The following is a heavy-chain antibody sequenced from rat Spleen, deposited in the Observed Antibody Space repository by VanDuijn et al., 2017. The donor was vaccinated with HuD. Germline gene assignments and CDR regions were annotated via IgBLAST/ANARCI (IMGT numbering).Heavy chain of an antibody. CDR3: ATRDGGYPG. CDR2: ISTGGGTT. Sequence: EVQLVESGGGLVQPGRSLKLSCAASGFTLSDYYMAWVRQAPTKGLEWVAYISTGGGTTYYRDSVKGRFTISRDDAKSTLYLQMDSLRFEDTATYYCATRDGGYPGWGQGTLVTVSS. V-gene: IGHV5-27*01. CDR1: GFTLSDYY. J-gene: IGHJ3*01. D-gene: IGHD1-11*01.